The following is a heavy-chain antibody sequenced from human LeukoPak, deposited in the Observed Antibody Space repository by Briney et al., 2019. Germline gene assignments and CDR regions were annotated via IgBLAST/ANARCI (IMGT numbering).Heavy chain of an antibody. J-gene: IGHJ6*03. V-gene: IGHV4-34*01. CDR1: GGSFSGYY. CDR3: ARGRQTYSSSSVYYYMDV. D-gene: IGHD6-6*01. CDR2: INHSGST. Sequence: SETLSLTCAVCGGSFSGYYWSWIRQPPGKGLEWIGEINHSGSTNYNPSLKSRVTISVDTSKNQFSLKLSSVTAADTAVYYCARGRQTYSSSSVYYYMDVWGKGTTVTVSS.